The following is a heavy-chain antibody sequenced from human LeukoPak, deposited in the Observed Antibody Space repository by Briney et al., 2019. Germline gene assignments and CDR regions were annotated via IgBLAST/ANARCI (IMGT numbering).Heavy chain of an antibody. V-gene: IGHV3-21*04. J-gene: IGHJ6*03. D-gene: IGHD2-15*01. CDR3: ARVLRYCSGGNCYSGGLGYMDV. Sequence: GGSLRLSCAASGLTFSRYSMNWVRQAPGKGLEWVSAISGSGGSTYYADSVKGRFTISRDNAKNSLFLQMNSLRAEDTAVYYCARVLRYCSGGNCYSGGLGYMDVWGKGTTVTISS. CDR2: ISGSGGST. CDR1: GLTFSRYS.